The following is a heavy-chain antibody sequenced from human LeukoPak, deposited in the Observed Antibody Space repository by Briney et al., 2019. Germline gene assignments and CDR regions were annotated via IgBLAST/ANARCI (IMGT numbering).Heavy chain of an antibody. CDR2: FDPEDGET. V-gene: IGHV1-24*01. Sequence: RASVKVSCKVSGYTLTELSMHWVRQAPGKGLEWMGGFDPEDGETIYAQKFQGRVTMTEDTSTDTAYMELSSLRSEDTAVYYCATQDIVVVPAAIDAFDIWGQGTMVTVSS. D-gene: IGHD2-2*01. CDR3: ATQDIVVVPAAIDAFDI. CDR1: GYTLTELS. J-gene: IGHJ3*02.